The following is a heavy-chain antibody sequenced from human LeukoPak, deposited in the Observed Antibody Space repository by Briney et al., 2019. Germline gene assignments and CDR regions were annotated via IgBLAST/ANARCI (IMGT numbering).Heavy chain of an antibody. Sequence: GRSLRLSCAASGFTFSSYAMHWVRQAPGKGLEWVAVISYDGSNKYSADSVKGRFTISRDNSKNTLYLQMNSLRAEDTAVYYCASDIVVVVAATRDYWGQGTLVTVSS. CDR2: ISYDGSNK. CDR1: GFTFSSYA. D-gene: IGHD2-15*01. V-gene: IGHV3-30-3*01. CDR3: ASDIVVVVAATRDY. J-gene: IGHJ4*02.